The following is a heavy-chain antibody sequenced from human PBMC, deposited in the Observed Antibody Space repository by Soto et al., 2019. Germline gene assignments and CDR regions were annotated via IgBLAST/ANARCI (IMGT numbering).Heavy chain of an antibody. CDR1: GFTFSSYA. D-gene: IGHD3-22*01. V-gene: IGHV3-23*01. CDR3: AKDLYYDSSGSPYYFDY. J-gene: IGHJ4*02. Sequence: GGSLRLSCAASGFTFSSYAMSWVRQAPGKGLEWVSAISGSGGSTYYADSVKGRFTISRDNSKNTLFLQMNSLRAEDTAVYYCAKDLYYDSSGSPYYFDYWGQGTLVTVSS. CDR2: ISGSGGST.